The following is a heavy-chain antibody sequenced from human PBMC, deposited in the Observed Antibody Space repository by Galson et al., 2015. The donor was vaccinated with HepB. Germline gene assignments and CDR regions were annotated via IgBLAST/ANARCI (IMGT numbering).Heavy chain of an antibody. CDR2: ISGSGGST. CDR1: GFTFSSYA. V-gene: IGHV3-23*01. D-gene: IGHD3-10*01. J-gene: IGHJ4*02. CDR3: AKDHYGSGSYYLDY. Sequence: SLRLSCAASGFTFSSYAMSWVRQAPGKGLEWVSAISGSGGSTYYADSVKGRFTISRDNSKNTLYLQMNSLRAEDTAVYYCAKDHYGSGSYYLDYWGQGTQVTVSS.